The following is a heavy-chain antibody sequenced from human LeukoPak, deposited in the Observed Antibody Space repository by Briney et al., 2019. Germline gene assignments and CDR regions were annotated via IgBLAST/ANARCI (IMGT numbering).Heavy chain of an antibody. D-gene: IGHD3-3*02. CDR2: IKQDGSEK. J-gene: IGHJ4*02. V-gene: IGHV3-7*01. CDR3: ARDHLSRFDF. CDR1: GFTFSGYW. Sequence: PGGSLRLSCAASGFTFSGYWMTWVRQPPRKGLEWVANIKQDGSEKYYVDSVKGRLTISRDNAKNSLYLQMNSLRAEDTAVYYCARDHLSRFDFWGQGTLVTVSS.